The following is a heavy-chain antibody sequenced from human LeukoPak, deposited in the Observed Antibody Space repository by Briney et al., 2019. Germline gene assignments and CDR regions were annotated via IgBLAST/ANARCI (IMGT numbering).Heavy chain of an antibody. CDR3: VKEGAYFFDS. D-gene: IGHD3-16*01. Sequence: GGSLRLSCAASGFTFSSYGMHWVRQAPGKGLEWVAVTRNDGSNKYYVGSAKGRFTISRDNSKNTLFLQMNSLRAEDTAVYYCVKEGAYFFDSWGQGTLVTVSS. V-gene: IGHV3-30*02. CDR2: TRNDGSNK. CDR1: GFTFSSYG. J-gene: IGHJ4*02.